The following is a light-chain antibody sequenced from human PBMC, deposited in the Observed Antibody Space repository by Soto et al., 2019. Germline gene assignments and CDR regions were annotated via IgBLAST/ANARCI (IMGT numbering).Light chain of an antibody. V-gene: IGKV3-20*01. CDR3: QQYGSSLWP. CDR1: QSVSSSY. Sequence: EIVLTQSPGTLSLSPGERATLSCRASQSVSSSYLAWYQQKPGQAPRLLIYGASSRATGIPDRFSGSGSGTDFTRTISSLEPEDFAVYYCQQYGSSLWPFGQGTKVEIK. CDR2: GAS. J-gene: IGKJ1*01.